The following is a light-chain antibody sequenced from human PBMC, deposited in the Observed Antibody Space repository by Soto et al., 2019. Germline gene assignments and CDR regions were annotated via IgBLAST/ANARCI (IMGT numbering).Light chain of an antibody. CDR3: QQSYSTPPT. CDR1: QSISSY. CDR2: AAS. Sequence: DIQMTQSPSSLSASVGDRVTITCRASQSISSYLNWYQQKPGKAPKLLIYAASSLHSGVPSRFSGSGSGTDFTLTISSLQPEDFATYYCQQSYSTPPTCGQGTKVEIK. J-gene: IGKJ1*01. V-gene: IGKV1-39*01.